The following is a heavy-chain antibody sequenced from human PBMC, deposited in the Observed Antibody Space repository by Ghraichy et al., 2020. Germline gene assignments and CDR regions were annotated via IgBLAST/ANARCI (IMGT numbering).Heavy chain of an antibody. J-gene: IGHJ4*02. V-gene: IGHV3-74*01. CDR2: IKSDGSTT. Sequence: GGSLRLSCAASGFNFSSYRMHWVRQAPGKGLVWVSRIKSDGSTTDYADSVKGRFTISRDNAKNTLYLQMNSLRVEDTAVYYCARGYGDYESPLPFDYWGQRTLVTFSS. D-gene: IGHD4-17*01. CDR3: ARGYGDYESPLPFDY. CDR1: GFNFSSYR.